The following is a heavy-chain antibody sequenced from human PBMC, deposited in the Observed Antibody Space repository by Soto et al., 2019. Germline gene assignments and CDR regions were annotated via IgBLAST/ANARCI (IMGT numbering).Heavy chain of an antibody. CDR2: ISWNSGTI. CDR1: GLIVYNFS. J-gene: IGHJ6*02. V-gene: IGHV3-9*01. CDR3: AKSTGGTANGMDV. Sequence: GGGLKISCVAPGLIVYNFSMHSVRPTPGKGLEWVSGISWNSGTIGYADSVKGRFTISRDNAKNSLYLQMNSLRAEDTALYYCAKSTGGTANGMDVWGQGTTVTVSS. D-gene: IGHD2-8*02.